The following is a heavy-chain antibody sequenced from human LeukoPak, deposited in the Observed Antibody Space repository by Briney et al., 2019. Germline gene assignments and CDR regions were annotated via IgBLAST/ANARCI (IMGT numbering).Heavy chain of an antibody. D-gene: IGHD6-19*01. V-gene: IGHV4-4*07. CDR1: GGSISSYY. CDR2: IYTSGST. Sequence: SETLSLTCTVSGGSISSYYWSWIRQPAGKGLEWIGRIYTSGSTNYNPSLKSRVTKSVDTSKNQFSLKLSSVTAADTAEYYCARHSRSGWYKGFDPWGQGILVTVSS. J-gene: IGHJ5*02. CDR3: ARHSRSGWYKGFDP.